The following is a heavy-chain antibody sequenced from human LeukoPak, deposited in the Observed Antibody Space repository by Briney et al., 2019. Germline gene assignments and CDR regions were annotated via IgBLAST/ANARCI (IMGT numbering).Heavy chain of an antibody. CDR1: GGSISSGSYY. J-gene: IGHJ6*03. D-gene: IGHD3-10*01. V-gene: IGHV4-61*02. CDR2: IYTSGST. CDR3: ASSVLLWFGESYYYYMDV. Sequence: PSETLSLTCTVSGGSISSGSYYWSWIRQPAGKGLEWIGRIYTSGSTNYNPSLKSRVTISVDTSKNQFSLKLSSVTAADTAVYYCASSVLLWFGESYYYYMDVWGKGTTVTISS.